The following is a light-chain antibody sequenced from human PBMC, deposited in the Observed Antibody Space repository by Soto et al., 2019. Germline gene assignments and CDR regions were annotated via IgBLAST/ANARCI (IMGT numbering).Light chain of an antibody. CDR3: QQYYYYPPDM. V-gene: IGKV1-8*01. J-gene: IGKJ1*01. CDR2: SAS. Sequence: AIRMTQSPSSFSASTGDRVTITCRASQPISTYLAWYQQKPGKAPKLLIHSASTLQTGVPSRFIGSGSGTDFTLTIISVQSEDFATYYCQQYYYYPPDMFGQGTKVEIK. CDR1: QPISTY.